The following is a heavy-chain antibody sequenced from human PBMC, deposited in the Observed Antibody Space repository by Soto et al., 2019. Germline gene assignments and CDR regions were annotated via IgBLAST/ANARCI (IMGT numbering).Heavy chain of an antibody. CDR3: AKAGYSGYELAIYY. Sequence: SETLSLTCTVSGGSISSGGYYWSWIRQHPGKGLEWIGYIYYSGSTYYNPSLKSRVTISVDTSKNQFSLKLSSVTAADTAVYYCAKAGYSGYELAIYYWGQGTLVTVSS. CDR2: IYYSGST. V-gene: IGHV4-31*03. CDR1: GGSISSGGYY. D-gene: IGHD5-12*01. J-gene: IGHJ4*02.